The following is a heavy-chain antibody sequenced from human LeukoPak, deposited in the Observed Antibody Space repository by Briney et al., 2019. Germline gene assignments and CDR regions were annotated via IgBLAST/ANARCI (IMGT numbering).Heavy chain of an antibody. V-gene: IGHV3-9*01. CDR1: GFTFDDYA. Sequence: GRSLRLSCAASGFTFDDYAMHWIRQAPGRGLEWISGISWNSRSIGYADSVKGRFTIPRDNARDSLYLQMNSLRAEDTALYYCAKGSRGWYQIGDFDYWGQGTLVTVSS. CDR3: AKGSRGWYQIGDFDY. D-gene: IGHD6-19*01. J-gene: IGHJ4*02. CDR2: ISWNSRSI.